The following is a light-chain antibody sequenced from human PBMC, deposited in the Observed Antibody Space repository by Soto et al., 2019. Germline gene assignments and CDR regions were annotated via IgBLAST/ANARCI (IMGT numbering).Light chain of an antibody. CDR1: QTISSW. V-gene: IGKV1-5*03. CDR3: QHYNSYSEA. CDR2: KAS. Sequence: DIQMTQSPSTLSGSVGDRDTITCRASQTISSWLAWYQQKPGKAPKPLIYKASTLKSGVPSRFSGSGSGTEFTLTISSLLPDDFATYYCQHYNSYSEAFGQGTKVELK. J-gene: IGKJ1*01.